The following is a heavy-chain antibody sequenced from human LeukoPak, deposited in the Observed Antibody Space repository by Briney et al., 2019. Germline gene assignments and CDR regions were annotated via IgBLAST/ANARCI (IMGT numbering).Heavy chain of an antibody. J-gene: IGHJ4*02. V-gene: IGHV3-21*01. CDR2: ISSSSSYI. D-gene: IGHD3-3*01. CDR1: GFTFNNYW. CDR3: ARGSGGYDFWSGRYYFDY. Sequence: GGSLRLSCAASGFTFNNYWMSWVRQAPGKGLEWVSSISSSSSYIYYADSLKGRFTISRDNAKNSLYLQINSLRAEDTAVYYCARGSGGYDFWSGRYYFDYWGQGTLVTVSS.